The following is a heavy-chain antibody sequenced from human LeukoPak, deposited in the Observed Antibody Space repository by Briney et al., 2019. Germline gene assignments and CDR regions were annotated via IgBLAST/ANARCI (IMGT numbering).Heavy chain of an antibody. CDR1: GGTFSSYA. CDR3: ARGNEYSSSSFVGDSDY. J-gene: IGHJ4*02. D-gene: IGHD6-6*01. V-gene: IGHV1-69*13. CDR2: IIPIFGTA. Sequence: GASVKVSCKASGGTFSSYAISWVRQAPGQGLEWMGGIIPIFGTANYAQKFQGRVTITADESTSTAYMELSSLRSEDTAVYYCARGNEYSSSSFVGDSDYWGQGTLVTVSS.